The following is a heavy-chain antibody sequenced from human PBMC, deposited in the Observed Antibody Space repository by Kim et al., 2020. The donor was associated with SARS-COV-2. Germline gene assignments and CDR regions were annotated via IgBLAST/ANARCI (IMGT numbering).Heavy chain of an antibody. Sequence: GESLKISCKASGYTFTSYWISWVRQLPGKGLEWVGRIDPRDTSTAYSPSFQGHVTVSADRSIRTAYLEWSSLKGSDTAMYYCASHSGSYPTLDYWGQGTLVTVSS. CDR1: GYTFTSYW. CDR2: IDPRDTST. D-gene: IGHD1-26*01. CDR3: ASHSGSYPTLDY. V-gene: IGHV5-10-1*01. J-gene: IGHJ4*02.